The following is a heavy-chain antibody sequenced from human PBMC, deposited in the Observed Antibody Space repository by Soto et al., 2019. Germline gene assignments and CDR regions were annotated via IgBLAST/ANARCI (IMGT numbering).Heavy chain of an antibody. CDR3: ARDLAAADY. CDR1: GYIFTNYY. V-gene: IGHV1-46*01. CDR2: INPLPTSGST. J-gene: IGHJ4*02. Sequence: ASVKVSCKASGYIFTNYYIHCVRQAPGQGLEWMAIINPLPTSGSTNYAQKFQGRVTVTRDTSTSTVYLELSSLRSDDTAVYYCARDLAAADYWGQGTLVTVSS. D-gene: IGHD6-13*01.